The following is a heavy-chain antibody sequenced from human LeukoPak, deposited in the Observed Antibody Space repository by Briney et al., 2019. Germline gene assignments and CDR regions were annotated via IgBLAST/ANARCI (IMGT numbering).Heavy chain of an antibody. Sequence: PGGSLRPSCAASGFTFSSYGMYWVRQAPGKGLEWVSSITSSSSFIYYADSVKGRFTISRDNAKNSLYLQMTSLRAEDTAVYYCAREFYGLGSFVDYWGQGTLVTVSS. CDR2: ITSSSSFI. CDR1: GFTFSSYG. D-gene: IGHD3-10*01. J-gene: IGHJ4*02. CDR3: AREFYGLGSFVDY. V-gene: IGHV3-21*01.